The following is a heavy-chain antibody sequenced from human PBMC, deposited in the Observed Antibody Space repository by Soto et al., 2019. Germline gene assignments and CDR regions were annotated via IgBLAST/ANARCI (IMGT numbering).Heavy chain of an antibody. Sequence: SETLSLTCSVSGGSISDYYWSWIRQPPGKGLEWIGYTYYGWNTNYNPSLKSRVTISVDTSKNQFSLKLISVTAADTAVYYCARDREYYGSSGLYFDYWGQGTLVTVSS. J-gene: IGHJ4*02. D-gene: IGHD3-22*01. CDR1: GGSISDYY. CDR3: ARDREYYGSSGLYFDY. V-gene: IGHV4-59*01. CDR2: TYYGWNT.